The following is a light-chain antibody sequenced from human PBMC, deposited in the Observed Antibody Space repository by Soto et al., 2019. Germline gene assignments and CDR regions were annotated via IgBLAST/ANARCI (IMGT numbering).Light chain of an antibody. CDR1: SSDVGKYNY. CDR2: EVS. Sequence: QSALTQPASVSGSPGQSITISCTGTSSDVGKYNYVSWYQHHPGKAPKLIIYEVSNRPSGVSNRFTGSKSGNTASLTISGLQAEDEADYSCNSYTGGSPLYVFGTGIKVP. J-gene: IGLJ1*01. CDR3: NSYTGGSPLYV. V-gene: IGLV2-14*01.